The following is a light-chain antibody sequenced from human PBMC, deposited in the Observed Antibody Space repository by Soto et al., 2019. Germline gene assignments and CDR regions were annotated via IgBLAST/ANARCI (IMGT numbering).Light chain of an antibody. Sequence: DIQRTQSPSTLYASVGDRVTITCRASQSISSWLAWYQQKPGKAPKFLIYKTSNLESGVPSRFSGSGSGTEFTLTISSLQPDDFATYYCQYYNNYCWTFGQGTKVEIK. CDR2: KTS. J-gene: IGKJ1*01. CDR1: QSISSW. V-gene: IGKV1-5*03. CDR3: QYYNNYCWT.